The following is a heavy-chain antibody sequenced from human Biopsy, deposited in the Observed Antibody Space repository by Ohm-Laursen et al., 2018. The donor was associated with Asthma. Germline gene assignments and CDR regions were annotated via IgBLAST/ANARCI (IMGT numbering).Heavy chain of an antibody. D-gene: IGHD5-12*01. CDR1: GFMFRSVG. Sequence: SLRLSCAASGFMFRSVGMHWVRHAPGKGLEWVAVITYDGNHKFYEDSVKGRFTISRDNSKNTLYLQMNSLRTEDTAVYYCAKRRGYSGHDNDYWGQGTLVIVSS. V-gene: IGHV3-30*18. CDR3: AKRRGYSGHDNDY. J-gene: IGHJ4*02. CDR2: ITYDGNHK.